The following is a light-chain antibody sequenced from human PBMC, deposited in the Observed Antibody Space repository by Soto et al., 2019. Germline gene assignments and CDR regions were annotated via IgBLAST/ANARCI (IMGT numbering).Light chain of an antibody. CDR3: CSYAGSSTVV. V-gene: IGLV2-23*01. Sequence: QSALTQPASVSGSPGQSITISCTGTSSDVGSYNLVSWYQQHPAKAPKLMIYEGSTRPSGVSNRFSGSKSGNTASLTISGLQAEDEADYYCCSYAGSSTVVFGGGTKLTVL. J-gene: IGLJ2*01. CDR2: EGS. CDR1: SSDVGSYNL.